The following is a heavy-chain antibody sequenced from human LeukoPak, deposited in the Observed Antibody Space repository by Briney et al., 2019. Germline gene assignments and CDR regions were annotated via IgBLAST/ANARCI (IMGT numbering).Heavy chain of an antibody. CDR2: IYYSGST. CDR3: ARHRGEFGDSPPNIDY. J-gene: IGHJ4*02. CDR1: GGSITTSTYY. Sequence: SETLSLTCTVSGGSITTSTYYWGWIRQPPGEGLEWIGSIYYSGSTYNNPSLKSRVTISVDMSKNQFSLRLSSVTAADTAVYYCARHRGEFGDSPPNIDYWGQGTLVTVSS. V-gene: IGHV4-39*01. D-gene: IGHD3-10*01.